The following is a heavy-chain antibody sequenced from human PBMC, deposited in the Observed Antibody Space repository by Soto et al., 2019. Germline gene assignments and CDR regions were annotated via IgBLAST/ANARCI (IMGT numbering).Heavy chain of an antibody. Sequence: QAQLVQSGAELRKPGSSVRVSCRDSGGPFTRYAVSWVRQAPGQGLEWIGGITPIAETTNYAQKFRGRLSITADESTDTVHMELRRLPSDDTAVYFCARGVAPGQTADTYAFAIWGQGSRVTVSS. CDR3: ARGVAPGQTADTYAFAI. V-gene: IGHV1-69*01. D-gene: IGHD3-3*01. CDR2: ITPIAETT. CDR1: GGPFTRYA. J-gene: IGHJ3*02.